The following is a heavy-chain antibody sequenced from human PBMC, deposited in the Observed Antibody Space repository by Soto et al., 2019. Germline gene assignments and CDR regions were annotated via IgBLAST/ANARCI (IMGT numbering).Heavy chain of an antibody. D-gene: IGHD3-16*01. CDR1: GFTFSSHS. V-gene: IGHV3-48*02. CDR2: ISSSSSTI. Sequence: EVQLVESGGGLVQPGGSLRVSCAASGFTFSSHSMNWVRQAPGKGLEWVSYISSSSSTIFYADSVKGRFTISRDNAKNSLYLQMNSLRDEDTAVYYWASSRELLLGEFDSWGQGTLVTVSA. J-gene: IGHJ4*02. CDR3: ASSRELLLGEFDS.